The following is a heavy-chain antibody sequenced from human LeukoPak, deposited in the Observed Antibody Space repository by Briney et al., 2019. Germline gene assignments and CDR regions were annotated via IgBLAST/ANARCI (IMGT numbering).Heavy chain of an antibody. CDR3: ARVRRDTAMVNYMDV. D-gene: IGHD5-18*01. CDR1: GFTFSSYG. CDR2: ISSSGSTI. Sequence: PRGSPRLSCAASGFTFSSYGMNWVRQAPGKGLEWVSYISSSGSTIYYADSVKCRFTISRDNAKNSLYLQMNSLRAEDTAVYYCARVRRDTAMVNYMDVWGKGTTVTISS. V-gene: IGHV3-48*03. J-gene: IGHJ6*03.